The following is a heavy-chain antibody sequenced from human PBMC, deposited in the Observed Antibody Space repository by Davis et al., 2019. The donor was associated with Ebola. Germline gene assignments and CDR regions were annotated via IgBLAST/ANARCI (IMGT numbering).Heavy chain of an antibody. CDR3: AISVVTPSEDAFDF. CDR1: GFTFSNDV. Sequence: GGSLRLSCAASGFTFSNDVMTWVRQAPGKGLDWVSTISGSGGSTYYADSVKGRFTISRDTSKSTLYLQMNSLRAEDTAVYYCAISVVTPSEDAFDFWGQGTMVTVSS. V-gene: IGHV3-23*01. D-gene: IGHD4-23*01. CDR2: ISGSGGST. J-gene: IGHJ3*01.